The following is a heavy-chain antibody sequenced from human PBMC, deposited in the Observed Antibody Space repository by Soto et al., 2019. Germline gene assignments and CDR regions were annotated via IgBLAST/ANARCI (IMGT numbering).Heavy chain of an antibody. CDR1: GGSISSYY. Sequence: SETLSLTCTVSGGSISSYYWSWIRQPPGKGLEWIGYIYYSGSTNYNPSLKSRVTISVDTSKNQFSLKLSSVTAADTAVYYCARVGQPIVGAHLYFDYWGQGTLVTVSS. CDR3: ARVGQPIVGAHLYFDY. CDR2: IYYSGST. V-gene: IGHV4-59*01. D-gene: IGHD1-26*01. J-gene: IGHJ4*02.